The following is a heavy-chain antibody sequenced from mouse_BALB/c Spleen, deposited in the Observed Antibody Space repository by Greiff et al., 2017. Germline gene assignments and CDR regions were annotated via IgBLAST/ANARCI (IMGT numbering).Heavy chain of an antibody. CDR1: GYTFTDYN. CDR3: ARGGYGNYGAMDY. CDR2: INPNNGGT. J-gene: IGHJ4*01. Sequence: EVKLMESGPELVKPGASVKIPCKASGYTFTDYNMDWVKQSHGKSLEWIGDINPNNGGTIYNQKFKGKATLTVDKSSSTAYMELRSLTSEDTAVYYCARGGYGNYGAMDYWGQGTSVTVSS. D-gene: IGHD2-10*02. V-gene: IGHV1-18*01.